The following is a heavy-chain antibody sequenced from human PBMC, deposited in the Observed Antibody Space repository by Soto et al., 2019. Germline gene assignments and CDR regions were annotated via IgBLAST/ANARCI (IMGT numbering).Heavy chain of an antibody. Sequence: GGSLRLSCAASGFTFSSYAMSWVRQAPGKGLEWVSAISGSGGSTYYADSVKGRFTISRDNSKNTLYLQMNSLRAEDTAVYYCAKDSHCGGDCYIDYWGQGTLVTVSS. CDR3: AKDSHCGGDCYIDY. D-gene: IGHD2-21*02. CDR1: GFTFSSYA. V-gene: IGHV3-23*01. J-gene: IGHJ4*02. CDR2: ISGSGGST.